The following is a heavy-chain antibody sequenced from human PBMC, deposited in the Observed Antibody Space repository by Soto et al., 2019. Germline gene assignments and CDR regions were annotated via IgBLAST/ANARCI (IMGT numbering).Heavy chain of an antibody. Sequence: KPSETLSLTCTVSGGSISSGGYYWSWIRQHPGKGLEWIGHIYYSGSTYYNPSLKSRVTISVDTSKNQFSLKLSSVTAADTAVYYCARDQRYSYGNSDWFDPWGQGTLVTVSS. CDR3: ARDQRYSYGNSDWFDP. J-gene: IGHJ5*02. D-gene: IGHD5-18*01. CDR1: GGSISSGGYY. CDR2: IYYSGST. V-gene: IGHV4-31*03.